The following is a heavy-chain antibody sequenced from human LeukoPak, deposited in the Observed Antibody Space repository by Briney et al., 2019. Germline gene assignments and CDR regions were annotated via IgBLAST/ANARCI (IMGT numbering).Heavy chain of an antibody. Sequence: ASVKVSCKASLYSLSGFYIHWVRQAPRQGLEWMGRIRPDDGATNYAQKIQGRVTLTRDTSISTSYMELSSLTSDDTAVYFCAREGVVAGSSRGWFDPWGHGNQVTVSS. CDR2: IRPDDGAT. D-gene: IGHD6-19*01. V-gene: IGHV1-2*06. CDR1: LYSLSGFY. J-gene: IGHJ5*02. CDR3: AREGVVAGSSRGWFDP.